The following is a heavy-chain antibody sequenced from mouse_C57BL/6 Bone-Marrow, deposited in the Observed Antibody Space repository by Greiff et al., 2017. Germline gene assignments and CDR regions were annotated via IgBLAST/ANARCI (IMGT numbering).Heavy chain of an antibody. V-gene: IGHV1-52*01. CDR3: ARPDSDYGGPFAY. CDR2: IDPSASET. J-gene: IGHJ3*01. CDR1: GYTFTSYW. Sequence: QVQLKQPGAELVRPGSSVTLSCKASGYTFTSYWMHWVKQRPIQGLEWIGNIDPSASETHYNQKFKDKATLTVDKSSSTAYMQLSSLTSEDSAVYYPARPDSDYGGPFAYWGRGTLVTVSA. D-gene: IGHD2-5*01.